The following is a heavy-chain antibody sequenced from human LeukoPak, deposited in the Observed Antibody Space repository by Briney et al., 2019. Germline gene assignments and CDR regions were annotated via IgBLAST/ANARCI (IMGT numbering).Heavy chain of an antibody. J-gene: IGHJ4*02. CDR1: GFTVSSNY. CDR2: IYSGGST. D-gene: IGHD3-22*01. CDR3: ARGKAYYDSSGYPGFDY. V-gene: IGHV3-66*01. Sequence: GGSLRLSCAASGFTVSSNYMSWVRQAPGKGLEWVSVIYSGGSTYYADSVKGRFTISRDNSKNTLYLQMNSLRAEDTAVYYCARGKAYYDSSGYPGFDYWGQGTLVTVSS.